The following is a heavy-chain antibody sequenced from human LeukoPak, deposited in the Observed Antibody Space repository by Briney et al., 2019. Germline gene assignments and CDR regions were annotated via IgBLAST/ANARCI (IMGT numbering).Heavy chain of an antibody. Sequence: PGGPLRLSCAASGFTFSNYGMNWVRQAPGRGLEWVSGVSGSGGSTYYADSVKGRFTISRDNSKYTLYLQVNSLRAEDTAIYYCAKKRVLVVPAADFDYWGQGTLVTVSS. CDR3: AKKRVLVVPAADFDY. D-gene: IGHD2-2*01. J-gene: IGHJ4*02. CDR2: VSGSGGST. V-gene: IGHV3-23*01. CDR1: GFTFSNYG.